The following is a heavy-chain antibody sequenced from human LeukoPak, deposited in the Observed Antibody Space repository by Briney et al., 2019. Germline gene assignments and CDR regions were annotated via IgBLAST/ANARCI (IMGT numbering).Heavy chain of an antibody. CDR2: MNPNSGST. CDR3: ARWRRFGDLSYIEY. CDR1: GYTFTSYD. V-gene: IGHV1-8*01. J-gene: IGHJ4*02. Sequence: GASVKVSCKAFGYTFTSYDINWVRQATGQGLEWMGWMNPNSGSTRYEQKFQGRVTMTRNTSINTAYMELSSLRSEDTAVYYCARWRRFGDLSYIEYWGQGTLVTVSS. D-gene: IGHD3-10*01.